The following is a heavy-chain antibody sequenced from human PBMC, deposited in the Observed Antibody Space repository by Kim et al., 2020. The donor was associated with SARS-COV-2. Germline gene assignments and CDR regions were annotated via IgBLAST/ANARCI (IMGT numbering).Heavy chain of an antibody. J-gene: IGHJ5*02. Sequence: GGSLRLSCAASGFTFSSYGMHWVRQAPGKGLEGVAVIWYDGSNKYYADSVKGRFTISRDNSKNTLYLQMNSLRAEDTAVYYCARDRDIVVVGSLDPCGQWTLVTVSP. CDR1: GFTFSSYG. CDR2: IWYDGSNK. D-gene: IGHD2-15*01. CDR3: ARDRDIVVVGSLDP. V-gene: IGHV3-33*01.